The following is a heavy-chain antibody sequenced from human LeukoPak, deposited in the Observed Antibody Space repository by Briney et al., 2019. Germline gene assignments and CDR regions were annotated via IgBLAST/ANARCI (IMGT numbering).Heavy chain of an antibody. CDR1: GGSISSYY. J-gene: IGHJ4*02. D-gene: IGHD3-22*01. CDR3: ARHASYFYSSPYAD. CDR2: IYYTGNT. Sequence: PSETLSLTCTVSGGSISSYYWSWIRQPPGKGLEWIGYIYYTGNTNYNPSLKSRVTLSLDTSKNQFSLRLNSVTATDTAVYYCARHASYFYSSPYADWGQGTLVTVSS. V-gene: IGHV4-59*08.